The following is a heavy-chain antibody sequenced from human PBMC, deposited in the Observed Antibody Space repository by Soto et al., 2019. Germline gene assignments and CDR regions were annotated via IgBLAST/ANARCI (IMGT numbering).Heavy chain of an antibody. CDR2: LSANGVKT. Sequence: GGSLRLSCAASGFMFNIYGMSWVRQAPGKGLEWVSALSANGVKTYYAASVQGRFTISRDNSKNTLYLQMNSLTAEDTAIYYCAKDLLGNFDSWGQGTLVTVSS. CDR3: AKDLLGNFDS. J-gene: IGHJ4*02. CDR1: GFMFNIYG. D-gene: IGHD1-26*01. V-gene: IGHV3-23*01.